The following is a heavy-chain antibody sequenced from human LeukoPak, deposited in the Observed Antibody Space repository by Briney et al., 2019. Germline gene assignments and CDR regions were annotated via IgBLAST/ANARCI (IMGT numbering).Heavy chain of an antibody. CDR2: ISSSGSTR. V-gene: IGHV3-48*03. D-gene: IGHD1-26*01. J-gene: IGHJ4*02. Sequence: GGSLRLSCAASGFTFSSYEMNWVRQAPGKGLEWVSFISSSGSTRYYADSVKGRFTISRDNAKNALYLQMNGLRAEDTEVYYCARAGGDYWGQGTLVTVSS. CDR1: GFTFSSYE. CDR3: ARAGGDY.